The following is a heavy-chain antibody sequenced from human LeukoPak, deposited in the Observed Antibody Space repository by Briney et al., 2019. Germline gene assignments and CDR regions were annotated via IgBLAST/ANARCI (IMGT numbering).Heavy chain of an antibody. D-gene: IGHD3-22*01. CDR2: ISGSGGNT. J-gene: IGHJ3*02. CDR1: GFTFSSYA. V-gene: IGHV3-23*01. CDR3: AKVGDSSVLRPDAFDI. Sequence: GGSLRLSCAASGFTFSSYAMSWVRHTPGKGLEWVSTISGSGGNTYYADSVKGRFTISRDNSKNTLYLQMNSLRAEDTAVYYCAKVGDSSVLRPDAFDIWGQGTMVTVSS.